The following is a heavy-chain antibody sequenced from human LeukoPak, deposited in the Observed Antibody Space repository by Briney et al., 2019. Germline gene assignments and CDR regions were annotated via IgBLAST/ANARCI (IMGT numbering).Heavy chain of an antibody. V-gene: IGHV3-21*01. D-gene: IGHD2-15*01. CDR2: ISSSSSYI. CDR1: GFTFSSYS. J-gene: IGHJ4*02. Sequence: GGSLRLSCAASGFTFSSYSMNWVRQALGKGLKWVSSISSSSSYIYYADSVKGRFTISRDNAKNSLYLQMNSLRAEDTAVYYCARVVGYREDYWGQGTLVTVSS. CDR3: ARVVGYREDY.